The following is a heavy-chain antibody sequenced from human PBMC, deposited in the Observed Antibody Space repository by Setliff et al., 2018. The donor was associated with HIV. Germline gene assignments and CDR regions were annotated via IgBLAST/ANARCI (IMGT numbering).Heavy chain of an antibody. V-gene: IGHV3-23*01. CDR3: RAAVGGTSYFDF. CDR1: AFTFSSHA. Sequence: GGSLRLSCAASAFTFSSHAMTWVRQVPGKGLEWVSSISDSGSRTIYADSVRGRFTISRDNSKNTVYLQMSSLRVEDTAVYYCRAAVGGTSYFDFWGQGTLVTVSS. D-gene: IGHD6-13*01. J-gene: IGHJ4*02. CDR2: ISDSGSRT.